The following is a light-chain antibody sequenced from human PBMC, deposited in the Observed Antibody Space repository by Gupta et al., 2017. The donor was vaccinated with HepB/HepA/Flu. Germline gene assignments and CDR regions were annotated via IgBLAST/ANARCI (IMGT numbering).Light chain of an antibody. CDR2: KAS. CDR3: QQYYSNSET. V-gene: IGKV1-5*03. Sequence: DIQMTQSPSTLSASVGDRVTITCRASQSISSWLAWYQQKPGQAPKLLIQKASSLESGVPSRFSGSGSGTEFTLTISSLQPDDFATYYCQQYYSNSETFGQGTKVEIK. CDR1: QSISSW. J-gene: IGKJ1*01.